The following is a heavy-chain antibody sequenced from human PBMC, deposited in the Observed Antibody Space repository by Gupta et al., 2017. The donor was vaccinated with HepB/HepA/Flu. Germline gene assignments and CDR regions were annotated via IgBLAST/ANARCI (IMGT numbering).Heavy chain of an antibody. CDR2: ISYDGSNK. CDR1: GFTFLSYS. V-gene: IGHV3-30-3*01. CDR3: ARDDSSSWYRGRVYGMDV. D-gene: IGHD6-13*01. J-gene: IGHJ6*02. Sequence: QVQLVESVRGVVQPGRSLRPSCAASGFTFLSYSMHCVRLAPGKGLEWVAVISYDGSNKYYADSVKGRFTISRDNSKNTLYLQMNSLRAEDTAVYYCARDDSSSWYRGRVYGMDVWGQGTTVTVSS.